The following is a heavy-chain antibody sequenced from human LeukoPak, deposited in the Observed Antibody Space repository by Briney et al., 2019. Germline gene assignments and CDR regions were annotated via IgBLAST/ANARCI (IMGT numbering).Heavy chain of an antibody. J-gene: IGHJ4*02. V-gene: IGHV3-48*03. CDR1: GFIFSSYE. Sequence: PGGSLRLSCAASGFIFSSYEMNCVRQAPGKGLEWVSYISSSGSTIYYADSVKGRFTISRDNAKNSLYLQMNSLRAEDTAVYYCARDQYSLAYYYDSSGYYGGIDYWGQGTLVTVSS. CDR3: ARDQYSLAYYYDSSGYYGGIDY. CDR2: ISSSGSTI. D-gene: IGHD3-22*01.